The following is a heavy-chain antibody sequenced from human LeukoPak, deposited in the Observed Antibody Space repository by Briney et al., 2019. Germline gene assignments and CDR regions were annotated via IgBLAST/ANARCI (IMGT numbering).Heavy chain of an antibody. V-gene: IGHV4-39*01. J-gene: IGHJ4*02. Sequence: SEALSLTCTVSGGSISSSSYYWGWLRQPPGTGLEWIGSIYYSGSTYYNPSLKSRVTISVDTSKNQFSLKLSSVTAADTAVYYCARLRQLTNRRFIDYWGQGTLVTVSS. CDR1: GGSISSSSYY. CDR3: ARLRQLTNRRFIDY. D-gene: IGHD2-2*01. CDR2: IYYSGST.